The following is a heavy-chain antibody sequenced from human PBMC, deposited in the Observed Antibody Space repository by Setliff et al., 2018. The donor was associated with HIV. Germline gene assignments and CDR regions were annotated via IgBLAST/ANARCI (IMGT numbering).Heavy chain of an antibody. J-gene: IGHJ1*01. Sequence: ASVKVSCKVSGYTLTKLSMHWVRQAPGKGLEWMGGFDPEEGETIYAQKFQGRVTMTEDTSTDTAYMELSSLRSEDTAIYYCAIVKPYYDFWSGSRIGGYFQHWGQGTLVTVSS. D-gene: IGHD3-3*01. CDR1: GYTLTKLS. CDR3: AIVKPYYDFWSGSRIGGYFQH. V-gene: IGHV1-24*01. CDR2: FDPEEGET.